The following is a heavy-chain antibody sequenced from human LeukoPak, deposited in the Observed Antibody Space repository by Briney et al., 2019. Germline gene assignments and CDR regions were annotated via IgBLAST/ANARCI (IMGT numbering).Heavy chain of an antibody. J-gene: IGHJ5*02. V-gene: IGHV4-59*01. D-gene: IGHD2-2*01. CDR1: GGSISSYH. CDR2: IYYSGST. CDR3: ARTNEYQLLWRRGRWFDP. Sequence: SETLSLTCTVSGGSISSYHWSWIRQPAGKGLEWIGYIYYSGSTNYKSSLKSRVTISVDTSKNQFSLKLSSVTAADTAVYYCARTNEYQLLWRRGRWFDPWGQGTLVTVSS.